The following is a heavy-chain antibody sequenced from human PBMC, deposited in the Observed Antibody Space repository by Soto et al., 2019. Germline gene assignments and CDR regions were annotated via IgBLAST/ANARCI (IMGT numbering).Heavy chain of an antibody. CDR2: IKQDGSEK. V-gene: IGHV3-7*03. Sequence: AGGSLRLSCAASGFTFSSYWMTWVRQAPGKGLEWVANIKQDGSEKYYVDSVKGRFTISRDNAKKSLYLQMQSLRAEDTAVYYCVSGAEAYYYYVMDFWGQGTTVTV. CDR1: GFTFSSYW. CDR3: VSGAEAYYYYVMDF. D-gene: IGHD3-10*02. J-gene: IGHJ6*02.